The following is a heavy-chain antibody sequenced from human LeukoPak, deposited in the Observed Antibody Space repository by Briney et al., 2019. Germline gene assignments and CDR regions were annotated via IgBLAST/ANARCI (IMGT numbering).Heavy chain of an antibody. D-gene: IGHD3-10*01. CDR1: GFTVSSNY. V-gene: IGHV3-53*01. J-gene: IGHJ6*03. Sequence: PGGSLRLSCAASGFTVSSNYMSWVRQAPGKGLEWVSVIYSGGSTYYADSVKGRFTISRDNSKNTLYLQMNSLRAEDTAVYYCARSKGYYGSGSYRWYYYYYMDVWGKGTTVTVSS. CDR3: ARSKGYYGSGSYRWYYYYYMDV. CDR2: IYSGGST.